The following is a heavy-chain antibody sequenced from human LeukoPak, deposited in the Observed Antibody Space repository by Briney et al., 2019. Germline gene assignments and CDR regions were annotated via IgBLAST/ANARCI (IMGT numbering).Heavy chain of an antibody. CDR3: ATPLDYYDSSGYHQGGD. CDR2: IKEDGSRR. D-gene: IGHD3-22*01. Sequence: PGGSLRLSCTTSGFTFSRYWMTWVRQAPGKGLEWVANIKEDGSRRHYVDSVKGRFTISRDNAKNSLYLQMNSLRAEDTAVYYCATPLDYYDSSGYHQGGDWGQGTLVTVSS. V-gene: IGHV3-7*03. CDR1: GFTFSRYW. J-gene: IGHJ4*02.